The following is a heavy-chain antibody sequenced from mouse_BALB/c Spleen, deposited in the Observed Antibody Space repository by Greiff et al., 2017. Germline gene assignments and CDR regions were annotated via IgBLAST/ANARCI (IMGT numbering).Heavy chain of an antibody. D-gene: IGHD4-1*01. V-gene: IGHV1S22*01. CDR2: IYPGSGST. J-gene: IGHJ2*01. Sequence: LKQPGSELVRPGASVKLSCKASGYTFTSYWMHWVKQRHGQGLEWIGNIYPGSGSTNYDEKFKSKGTLTVDTSSSTAYMHLSSLTSEDSAVYYCTRWGTGIDYWGQGTTLTVSS. CDR3: TRWGTGIDY. CDR1: GYTFTSYW.